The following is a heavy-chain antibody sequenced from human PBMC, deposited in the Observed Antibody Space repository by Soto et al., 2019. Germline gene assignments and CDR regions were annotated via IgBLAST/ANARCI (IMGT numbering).Heavy chain of an antibody. V-gene: IGHV1-2*06. CDR1: GYTFIGYY. Sequence: GASVKVSCKASGYTFIGYYIYWVRQAPGQGLEWMGRINPRSGDTTYAQKFQGRLTMTRDTSISTAYMELSSLRSDDTAVYYCGRDGVGATPLGWFDPWGQGSLVTVSS. CDR3: GRDGVGATPLGWFDP. CDR2: INPRSGDT. D-gene: IGHD1-26*01. J-gene: IGHJ5*02.